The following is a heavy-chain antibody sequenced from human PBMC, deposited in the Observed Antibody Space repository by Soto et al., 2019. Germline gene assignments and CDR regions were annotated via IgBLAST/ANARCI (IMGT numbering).Heavy chain of an antibody. CDR1: GGSISSSSYY. Sequence: LSLTCIVSGGSISSSSYYWGWIRQPPGKGLEWIGSIYYSGRTYYNPSFKSRVTISIDTSKNQFSLKLSSVTATDTAVYYCARQRTTVVTQAYFDHWGQGALVTVSS. V-gene: IGHV4-39*01. CDR3: ARQRTTVVTQAYFDH. J-gene: IGHJ4*02. D-gene: IGHD2-21*02. CDR2: IYYSGRT.